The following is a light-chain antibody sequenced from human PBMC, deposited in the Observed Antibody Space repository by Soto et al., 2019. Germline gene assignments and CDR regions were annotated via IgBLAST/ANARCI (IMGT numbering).Light chain of an antibody. CDR1: SDVSSIY. Sequence: TQFPDTLSASPGEGATLSCRASSDVSSIYLAWYQQKPGQAPRLLIYGASSRATGIPDRFSGSGSGTDFTLTISRLEPEDFGVYYCQQYESSLTFGGGTKVDIK. V-gene: IGKV3-20*01. CDR2: GAS. CDR3: QQYESSLT. J-gene: IGKJ4*01.